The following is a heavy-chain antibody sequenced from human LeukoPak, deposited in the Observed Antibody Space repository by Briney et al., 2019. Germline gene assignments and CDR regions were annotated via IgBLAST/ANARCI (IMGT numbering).Heavy chain of an antibody. Sequence: GGSLRLSCAASGFTFNSFLMYWVRQVPGKGLLWVARINSDGIRTSHADSVQGRFTISRDNANNTLYLQMNSLRVEDTAVYYCARGGSGSGYHYYYYYMDVWGKGTTVTISS. CDR1: GFTFNSFL. J-gene: IGHJ6*03. CDR2: INSDGIRT. CDR3: ARGGSGSGYHYYYYYMDV. V-gene: IGHV3-74*01. D-gene: IGHD3-22*01.